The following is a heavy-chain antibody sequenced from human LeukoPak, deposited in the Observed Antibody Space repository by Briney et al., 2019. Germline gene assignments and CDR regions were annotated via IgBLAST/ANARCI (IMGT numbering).Heavy chain of an antibody. D-gene: IGHD2-2*01. V-gene: IGHV4-59*12. J-gene: IGHJ4*02. CDR2: IYYSGST. CDR3: ARGRDCSSTSCYYFDY. CDR1: GGSITNYY. Sequence: SETLSLTCTVSGGSITNYYWSWIRQPPGKGLEWIGYIYYSGSTNYNPSLKSRVTISLDTPKNQFSLKLSSVTAADTAVYYCARGRDCSSTSCYYFDYWGQGTLVTVSS.